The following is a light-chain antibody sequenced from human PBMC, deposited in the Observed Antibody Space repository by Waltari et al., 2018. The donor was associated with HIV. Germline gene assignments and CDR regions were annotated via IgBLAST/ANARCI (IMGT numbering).Light chain of an antibody. Sequence: EIVLTQSPGTLSLSPGERATLSCRPSPSVSSSYLAWYQQKSGQAPRLLIYGASSRATGSPDRFSGSGSGTEFTLTIARLEPEDFAVYYCQQSETFGQGTRVEIK. CDR1: PSVSSSY. CDR3: QQSET. J-gene: IGKJ1*01. V-gene: IGKV3-20*01. CDR2: GAS.